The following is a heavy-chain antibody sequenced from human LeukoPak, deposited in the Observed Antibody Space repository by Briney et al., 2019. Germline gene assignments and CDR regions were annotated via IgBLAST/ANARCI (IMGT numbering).Heavy chain of an antibody. CDR1: GGSVNRGTFF. D-gene: IGHD3-22*01. J-gene: IGHJ4*02. CDR3: ARSPSGYRFDS. V-gene: IGHV4-61*01. CDR2: ISNSGST. Sequence: SETLSLTCAVSGGSVNRGTFFWTWIRKPPGKGLEWIGYISNSGSTNYHLSLKSRVTISSDTSKTQFTLKLTSVTAADTAVYFCARSPSGYRFDSWGQGTLVTVSS.